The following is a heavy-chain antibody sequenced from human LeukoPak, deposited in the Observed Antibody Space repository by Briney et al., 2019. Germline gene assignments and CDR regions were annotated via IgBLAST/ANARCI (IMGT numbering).Heavy chain of an antibody. CDR1: GGTISSGSYY. CDR3: ASLGYYDY. V-gene: IGHV4-61*02. J-gene: IGHJ4*02. D-gene: IGHD2/OR15-2a*01. Sequence: SQTLSLTCTVSGGTISSGSYYWSWIRQPAGKGLEWIGRIYTSGSTNYNPSLKSRVTISVDTSKNQFSLKLSSVTAADTAVYYCASLGYYDYWGQGTLVSLSS. CDR2: IYTSGST.